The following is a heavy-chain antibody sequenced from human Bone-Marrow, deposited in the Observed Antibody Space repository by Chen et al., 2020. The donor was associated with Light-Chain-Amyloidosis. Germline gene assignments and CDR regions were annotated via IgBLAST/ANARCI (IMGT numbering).Heavy chain of an antibody. CDR2: IYSSGNT. D-gene: IGHD3-10*01. CDR1: GGSISSGGHY. Sequence: QVQLQESGPRLVKPSQTLSLTCIVSGGSISSGGHYWSWIRQHPGKGLEWIGYIYSSGNTNYNPSLKSRVTISVDTSKHQFSLKLSSVTAADTAVYYCARDGGSGSDDLREYFQDWGQGILVTVSS. V-gene: IGHV4-31*03. J-gene: IGHJ1*01. CDR3: ARDGGSGSDDLREYFQD.